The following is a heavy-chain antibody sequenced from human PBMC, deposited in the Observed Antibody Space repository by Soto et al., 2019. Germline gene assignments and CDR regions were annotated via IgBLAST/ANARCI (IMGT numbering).Heavy chain of an antibody. J-gene: IGHJ6*02. CDR3: GRVLIDLWSIEYYDYVMDV. D-gene: IGHD2-8*01. V-gene: IGHV3-21*04. CDR1: GFTFSSYS. Sequence: PGGSLRLSCAASGFTFSSYSMNWVRQAPGKGLEWISSISGSGFNKYYADSVKGRFTISRDNAKSTLYLQMNSLKPEDTAIYYCGRVLIDLWSIEYYDYVMDVWGQGTTVTVSS. CDR2: ISGSGFNK.